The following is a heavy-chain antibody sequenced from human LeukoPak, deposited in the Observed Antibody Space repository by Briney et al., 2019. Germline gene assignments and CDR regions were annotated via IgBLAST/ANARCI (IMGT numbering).Heavy chain of an antibody. Sequence: SETLSLTCTVSGGSISSSSYYWGWIRQPPGKGLEWIGSIYYSGSTYYNPSLKSRVTISVDTSKNQFSLKLSSVTAAYTAVYYCARRVFYDSSGYYYVLGAFDIWGQGTMVTVSS. D-gene: IGHD3-22*01. CDR1: GGSISSSSYY. J-gene: IGHJ3*02. CDR3: ARRVFYDSSGYYYVLGAFDI. CDR2: IYYSGST. V-gene: IGHV4-39*07.